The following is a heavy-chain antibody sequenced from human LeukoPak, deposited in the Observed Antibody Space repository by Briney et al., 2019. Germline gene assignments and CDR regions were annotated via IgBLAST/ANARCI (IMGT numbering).Heavy chain of an antibody. V-gene: IGHV3-21*01. D-gene: IGHD3-22*01. CDR1: GFTFSSYS. J-gene: IGHJ3*02. CDR2: ISSSSSYI. CDR3: ASREDYYDSSGYPHDAFDI. Sequence: GGSLRLSCAASGFTFSSYSMNWVRQAPGKGLEWVSSISSSSSYIYYADSVKGRFTISRDNAKNSLYLQMNNLRAEDTAVYYCASREDYYDSSGYPHDAFDIWGQGTMVTVSS.